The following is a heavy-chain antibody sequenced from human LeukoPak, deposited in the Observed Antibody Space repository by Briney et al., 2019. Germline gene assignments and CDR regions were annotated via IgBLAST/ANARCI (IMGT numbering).Heavy chain of an antibody. Sequence: PGGSLRLSCAASGFTFSDYYMSWVRHAPGKGLEWVSGINWNGGSTGYADSVKGRFTISRDNAKNSLYLQMNSLRAEDTALYYCARRGGDYAFDIWGQGTMVTVSS. D-gene: IGHD2-21*02. J-gene: IGHJ3*02. CDR2: INWNGGST. V-gene: IGHV3-20*04. CDR1: GFTFSDYY. CDR3: ARRGGDYAFDI.